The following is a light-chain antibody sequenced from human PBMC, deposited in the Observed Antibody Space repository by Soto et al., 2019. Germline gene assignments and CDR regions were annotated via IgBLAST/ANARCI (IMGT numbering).Light chain of an antibody. J-gene: IGKJ3*01. CDR2: DAS. Sequence: DIQMTQSPSTLSASVGDRVTITCRASQSISSWLAWYQQKPGKAPKLLIYDASNLESGVPSRFSGSGSGTEFTLTISSLQPDDFATYYCQQYNSYSHTFGPGTKVDIK. CDR1: QSISSW. V-gene: IGKV1-5*01. CDR3: QQYNSYSHT.